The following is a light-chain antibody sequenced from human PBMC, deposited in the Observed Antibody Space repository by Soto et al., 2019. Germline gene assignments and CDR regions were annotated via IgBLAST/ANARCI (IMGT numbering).Light chain of an antibody. CDR2: EVS. Sequence: QSALTQPASVSGSPGQSITISCTGTGSDFGRYNYVSWYQQHPGKAPKLMIYEVSNRPSGISNRFSGSKSGNTASLTISGLQAEDEADYYCSSYTSSNTVVFGGGTKLTV. V-gene: IGLV2-14*01. CDR3: SSYTSSNTVV. CDR1: GSDFGRYNY. J-gene: IGLJ2*01.